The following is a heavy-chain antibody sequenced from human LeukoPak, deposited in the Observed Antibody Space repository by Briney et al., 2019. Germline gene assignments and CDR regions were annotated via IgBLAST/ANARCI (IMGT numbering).Heavy chain of an antibody. D-gene: IGHD3/OR15-3a*01. CDR1: GFTFSSYW. V-gene: IGHV3-7*01. J-gene: IGHJ4*02. Sequence: GGSLRLSCVASGFTFSSYWMSWVRQAPGKGLECVANIKQDGSEKYYVDSVKGRFTISRDNAKSSLYLQMNSLRAEDTAVYYCARGAWTFDYWGQGTLVSVS. CDR2: IKQDGSEK. CDR3: ARGAWTFDY.